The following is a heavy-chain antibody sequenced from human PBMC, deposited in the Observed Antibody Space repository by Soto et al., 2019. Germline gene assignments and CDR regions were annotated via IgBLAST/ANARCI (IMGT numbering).Heavy chain of an antibody. Sequence: SQMLSLTCAVYDGSFSGYYWSWIRQPPGKGLEWIGEINHSGSTNYNPSLKSRVTISVDTSKNQFSLKLSSVTAADTAVYYCASEFYYYGAGSYYPPRFYYVDVWGKGTTVTVSS. J-gene: IGHJ6*03. V-gene: IGHV4-34*01. D-gene: IGHD3-10*01. CDR3: ASEFYYYGAGSYYPPRFYYVDV. CDR1: DGSFSGYY. CDR2: INHSGST.